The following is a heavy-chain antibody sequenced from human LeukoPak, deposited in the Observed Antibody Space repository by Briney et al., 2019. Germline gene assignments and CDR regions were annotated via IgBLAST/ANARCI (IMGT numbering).Heavy chain of an antibody. J-gene: IGHJ4*02. V-gene: IGHV1-8*01. CDR1: GYTSTSYD. Sequence: ASVKVSCKASGYTSTSYDINWVRQATGQGLEWMGWMNPNSGNTGYAQKFQGRVTMTRNTSISTAYMELSSLRSEDTAVYYCARGDWRWLQSDYWGQGTLVTVSS. CDR3: ARGDWRWLQSDY. D-gene: IGHD5-24*01. CDR2: MNPNSGNT.